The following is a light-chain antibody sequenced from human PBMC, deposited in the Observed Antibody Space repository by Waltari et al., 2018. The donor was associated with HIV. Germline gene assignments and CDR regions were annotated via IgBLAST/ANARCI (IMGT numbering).Light chain of an antibody. V-gene: IGKV1-39*01. CDR1: QNIRSN. J-gene: IGKJ3*01. CDR3: LQTFNTPLT. Sequence: DIQMTKSPSSLSAFIGDRVTITCRSSQNIRSNLNWYQQKPGKAPRLLIYAASSLQSGVPSRFSGSGSGTEFSLTISSVQPDDVATYFCLQTFNTPLTFGPGTKLDV. CDR2: AAS.